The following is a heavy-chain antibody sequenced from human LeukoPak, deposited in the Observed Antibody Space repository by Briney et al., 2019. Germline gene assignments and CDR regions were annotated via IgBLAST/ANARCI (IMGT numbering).Heavy chain of an antibody. CDR3: ARQVSGWAAIDY. V-gene: IGHV4-59*08. CDR1: GGSISSYY. D-gene: IGHD6-19*01. Sequence: PSETLSLTCTVSGGSISSYYWSWIRQPPGKGLEGIGHISYSGSTNYNPSLKRRVTISGDTSKNQFSLKLSSVTAADPAVYYCARQVSGWAAIDYWGQGTLVTVSS. J-gene: IGHJ4*02. CDR2: ISYSGST.